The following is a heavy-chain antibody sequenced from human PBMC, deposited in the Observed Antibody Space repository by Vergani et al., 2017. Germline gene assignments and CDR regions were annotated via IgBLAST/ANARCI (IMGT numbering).Heavy chain of an antibody. Sequence: EVNMLESGGGLVQSGGSLRLSCAVSGFTFNIYAMNWVRQAPGKGLEWVSLISSSGSNTYYADSVKGRFTISRDNSRNLLFLQMSKLRVDDTAVYFCSNEQRTWDPRDAVDKWGHGTMVIVSS. CDR3: SNEQRTWDPRDAVDK. V-gene: IGHV3-23*01. CDR1: GFTFNIYA. J-gene: IGHJ3*02. D-gene: IGHD1-26*01. CDR2: ISSSGSNT.